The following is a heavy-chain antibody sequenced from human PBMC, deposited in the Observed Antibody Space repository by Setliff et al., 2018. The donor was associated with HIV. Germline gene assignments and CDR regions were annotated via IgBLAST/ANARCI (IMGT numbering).Heavy chain of an antibody. V-gene: IGHV4-4*09. CDR2: LYTSGSV. CDR1: GGSISSYY. D-gene: IGHD3-22*01. CDR3: ARSRLHYYDSSGYYPSYFDY. Sequence: SETLSLTCTVSGGSISSYYWSWIRLPPGKGLEWIGYLYTSGSVNYNPTLNSQVTITVDTSKNQFSLKLSSATAADTAVYYCARSRLHYYDSSGYYPSYFDYWGQGTLVTVSS. J-gene: IGHJ4*02.